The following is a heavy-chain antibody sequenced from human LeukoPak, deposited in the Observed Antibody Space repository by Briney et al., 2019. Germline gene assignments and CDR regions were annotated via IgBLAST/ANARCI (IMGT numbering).Heavy chain of an antibody. V-gene: IGHV4-30-4*01. Sequence: SETLSLTCTLSGGSISIGDFKWSWIRQSPGTGLDWIGYIYSNGTTYSNPSLKSRLTISIYTSRNQFSLTLISVTAADTAVYYCAKTGWRGGGTFNEFDPWGQGTLVTVSS. CDR2: IYSNGTT. CDR3: AKTGWRGGGTFNEFDP. J-gene: IGHJ5*02. D-gene: IGHD1-14*01. CDR1: GGSISIGDFK.